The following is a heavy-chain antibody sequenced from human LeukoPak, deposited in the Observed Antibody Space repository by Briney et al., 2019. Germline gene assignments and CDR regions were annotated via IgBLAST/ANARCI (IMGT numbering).Heavy chain of an antibody. J-gene: IGHJ2*01. CDR2: IYYSGTT. V-gene: IGHV4-59*01. CDR1: GDSINN. D-gene: IGHD3-10*01. CDR3: ARLQRITMAGPDYWYFDL. Sequence: PSETLSLTCTVSGDSINNWSWIRQPPEKGLEWIGYIYYSGTTSYNPSLKGRVTISVDTSKTQFSLKMNSVTAADTAVYYYARLQRITMAGPDYWYFDLWGRGTLVTVSS.